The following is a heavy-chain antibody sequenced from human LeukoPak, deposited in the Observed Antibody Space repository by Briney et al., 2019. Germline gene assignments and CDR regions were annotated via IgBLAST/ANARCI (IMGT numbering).Heavy chain of an antibody. CDR3: AKDRARYYDSSGYYCD. D-gene: IGHD3-22*01. CDR2: ISGSGGST. Sequence: AISGSGGSTYYAYSVTDRFTLSIDNSKNTLYLKMNSLRAEDTAVYYCAKDRARYYDSSGYYCDWGQGTLVTVSS. J-gene: IGHJ4*02. V-gene: IGHV3-23*01.